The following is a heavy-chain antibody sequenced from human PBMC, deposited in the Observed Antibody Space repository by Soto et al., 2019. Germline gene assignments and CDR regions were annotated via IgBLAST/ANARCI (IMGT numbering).Heavy chain of an antibody. Sequence: WTWIRQPPGKGLEWIGELIHGGSTTYNPSLKSRVTFSLDTSKSRFSLHLLSVTAADTAVYYCARSPLTYDYVRQTWSEVGDSFDIWGRGTWVTVSS. CDR2: LIHGGST. D-gene: IGHD3-16*01. V-gene: IGHV4-34*12. J-gene: IGHJ3*02. CDR3: ARSPLTYDYVRQTWSEVGDSFDI.